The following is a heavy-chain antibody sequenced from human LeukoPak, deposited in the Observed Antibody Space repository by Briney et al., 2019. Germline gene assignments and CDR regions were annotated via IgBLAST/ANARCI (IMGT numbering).Heavy chain of an antibody. V-gene: IGHV3-53*01. J-gene: IGHJ4*02. CDR2: IYSGGST. CDR1: GFTFSSYA. CDR3: ARAYSSGWYKYYFDY. D-gene: IGHD6-19*01. Sequence: PGGSLRLSCAASGFTFSSYAMSWVRQAPGKGLEWVSVIYSGGSTYYADSVKGRFTISRDNSKNTLYLQMNSLRAEDTAVYYCARAYSSGWYKYYFDYWGQGTLVTVSS.